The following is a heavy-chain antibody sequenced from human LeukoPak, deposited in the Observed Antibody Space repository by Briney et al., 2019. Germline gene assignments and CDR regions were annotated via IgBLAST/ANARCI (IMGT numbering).Heavy chain of an antibody. D-gene: IGHD5-24*01. CDR2: IDSNYGTT. V-gene: IGHV1-2*02. J-gene: IGHJ4*02. CDR3: VPEGRGSEY. Sequence: GASVKISCKTSGYTFTRTWMHWVRQAPGQGLEWMGIIDSNYGTTFYAQKFQGRVTMTRDMSISTAYMELSRLTSDDTAVYYCVPEGRGSEYWGQGTLVTVSS. CDR1: GYTFTRTW.